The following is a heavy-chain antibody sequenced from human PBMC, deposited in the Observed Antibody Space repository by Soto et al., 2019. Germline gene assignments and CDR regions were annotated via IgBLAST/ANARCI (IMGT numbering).Heavy chain of an antibody. D-gene: IGHD5-12*01. CDR1: GFTFSNAW. J-gene: IGHJ4*02. CDR3: TTDGAATIGFDY. CDR2: IKSKTDGGTT. V-gene: IGHV3-15*01. Sequence: EVQLVESGGGLVKPGGSLRLSCAASGFTFSNAWMSWVRQAPGKGLEWVGRIKSKTDGGTTDYAAPVKGRFTISRDDSKYPLYLQMNSLETEDTAVYSCTTDGAATIGFDYWGQGTLVTVSS.